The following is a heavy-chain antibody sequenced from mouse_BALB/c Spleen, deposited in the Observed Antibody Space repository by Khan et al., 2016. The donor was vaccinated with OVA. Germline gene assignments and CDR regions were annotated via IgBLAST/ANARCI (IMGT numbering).Heavy chain of an antibody. V-gene: IGHV14-3*02. CDR1: GFNIKDTY. CDR2: IDPANGNT. J-gene: IGHJ2*01. CDR3: TRNDGYDVDY. D-gene: IGHD2-2*01. Sequence: VQLKESGAEVVKPGASVKLFCTASGFNIKDTYIHWVKQRPEQGLDWIGRIDPANGNTKYDPKFQDKATVTADTSSNTAYLQLISLTSEDTAVYYCTRNDGYDVDYWGQGTTLTVSS.